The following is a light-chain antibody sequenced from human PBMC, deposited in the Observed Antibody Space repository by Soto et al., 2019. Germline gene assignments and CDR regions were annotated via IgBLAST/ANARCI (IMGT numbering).Light chain of an antibody. CDR2: EVS. CDR3: CSYAGSSTWV. V-gene: IGLV2-23*02. Sequence: QSALPQPASVSGSPGQSITISCTGTSSDVGSYNLVSWYQQHPDKAPKLIIYEVSKWPSGVSSRFSASKSGNTASLTISGLQSEDEADYYCCSYAGSSTWVFGGGTKLTV. CDR1: SSDVGSYNL. J-gene: IGLJ3*02.